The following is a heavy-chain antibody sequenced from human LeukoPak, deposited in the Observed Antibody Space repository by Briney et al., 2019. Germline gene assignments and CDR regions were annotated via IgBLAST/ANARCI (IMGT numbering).Heavy chain of an antibody. CDR1: GFTFRDYW. Sequence: GGSLRLSRIASGFTFRDYWMHWVRQVPGKGLVWVSFIKTDGTTTAYADSVKGRFSISRDNAKSTLYLQMNSLRVEDTGIYYCAKNSGPGVNYFDPWGQGTLVTVSS. D-gene: IGHD1-7*01. V-gene: IGHV3-74*03. CDR2: IKTDGTTT. CDR3: AKNSGPGVNYFDP. J-gene: IGHJ5*02.